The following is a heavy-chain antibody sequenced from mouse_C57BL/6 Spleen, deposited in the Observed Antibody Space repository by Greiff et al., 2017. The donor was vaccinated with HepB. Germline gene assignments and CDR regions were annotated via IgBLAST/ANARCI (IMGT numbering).Heavy chain of an antibody. V-gene: IGHV1-82*01. Sequence: VQLQQSGPELVKPGASVKISCKASGYAFSSSWMNWVKQRPGKGLEWIGRIYPGDGDTNYNGKFKGKATLTADKSSSTAYMQLSSLTSEDSAVYFCARGLYSNFSWFAYWGQGTLVTVSA. D-gene: IGHD2-5*01. J-gene: IGHJ3*01. CDR1: GYAFSSSW. CDR2: IYPGDGDT. CDR3: ARGLYSNFSWFAY.